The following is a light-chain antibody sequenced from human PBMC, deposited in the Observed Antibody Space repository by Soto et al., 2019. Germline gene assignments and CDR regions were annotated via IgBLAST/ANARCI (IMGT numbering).Light chain of an antibody. Sequence: QSALTQPASVSGSPGQSITISCTGTSSDVGGYNYVSWYQQHPGKVPKLMIYEVSNRPSGVSNRLSGSKSGNTASLTISGLRAEDEADYYCDSYTSSSTLVFGGGTQLTVL. CDR2: EVS. J-gene: IGLJ2*01. CDR3: DSYTSSSTLV. V-gene: IGLV2-14*01. CDR1: SSDVGGYNY.